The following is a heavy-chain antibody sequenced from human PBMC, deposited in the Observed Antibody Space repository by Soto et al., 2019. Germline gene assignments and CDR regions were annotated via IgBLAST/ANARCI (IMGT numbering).Heavy chain of an antibody. CDR1: GFTFSSYW. CDR2: MNSDGSRT. Sequence: EVQLVESGGGLVRPGGSLRLSCAASGFTFSSYWMHWVRQAPGKGLVWVSRMNSDGSRTDYADSVKGRFTISRDNARNTLYLQMNSLRAEDTAVYYCLSDGYPAWVYGVDVWGQGTTVTVSS. D-gene: IGHD1-1*01. V-gene: IGHV3-74*01. CDR3: LSDGYPAWVYGVDV. J-gene: IGHJ6*02.